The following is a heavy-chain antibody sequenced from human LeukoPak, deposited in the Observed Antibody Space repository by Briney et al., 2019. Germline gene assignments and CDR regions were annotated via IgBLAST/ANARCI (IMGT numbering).Heavy chain of an antibody. V-gene: IGHV3-23*01. Sequence: GGSLRLSCAASGFSFSNYAMSWVRQAPGKGQEGVSGISGSGGSTFYEDSVKGRLTIYRDNTKNKLYLQMNSLRAEDTAVYYCAKFGNSWFFYDYWGQGTLVTVSS. CDR1: GFSFSNYA. CDR2: ISGSGGST. J-gene: IGHJ4*02. CDR3: AKFGNSWFFYDY. D-gene: IGHD6-13*01.